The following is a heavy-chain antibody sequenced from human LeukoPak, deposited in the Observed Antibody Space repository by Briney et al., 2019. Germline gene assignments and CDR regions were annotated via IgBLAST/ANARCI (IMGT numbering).Heavy chain of an antibody. CDR1: GYTFTNYN. CDR2: MNPNIGNT. Sequence: ASVKVSCKASGYTFTNYNINWVRQTPGQGLEWMGWMNPNIGNTGYAQKFQGRVTITRNTSINTAYMELSSLRSEDSAVYYCARSRCVGSTHCYYFVYWGQGTLVTVSS. V-gene: IGHV1-8*03. CDR3: ARSRCVGSTHCYYFVY. D-gene: IGHD2-2*01. J-gene: IGHJ4*02.